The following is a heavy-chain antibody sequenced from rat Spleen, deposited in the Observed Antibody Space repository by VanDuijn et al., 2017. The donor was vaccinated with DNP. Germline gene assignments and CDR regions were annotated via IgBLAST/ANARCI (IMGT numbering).Heavy chain of an antibody. J-gene: IGHJ3*01. CDR2: INYDSSSI. Sequence: EVQLVGSGGGVVQPGRSMKLSCVASGFTFSDYNMAWIRQAPKKGLEWVASINYDSSSIYNRGSVKGRFTISRDNDKSTLYLQMNTLRSEDMATYYCARPIYNNHGGFAYWGQGTLVTVSS. V-gene: IGHV5-22*01. CDR3: ARPIYNNHGGFAY. CDR1: GFTFSDYN. D-gene: IGHD1-10*01.